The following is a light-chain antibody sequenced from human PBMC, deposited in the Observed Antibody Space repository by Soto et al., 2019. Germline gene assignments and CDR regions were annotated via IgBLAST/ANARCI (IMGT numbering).Light chain of an antibody. V-gene: IGKV1-8*01. J-gene: IGKJ1*01. CDR3: QQYYSYPPGT. CDR2: AAS. Sequence: AIRMTQSPSSLSASTGDRVTITCRASQGISSYLAWYQQKPGKASKLLIYAASTLQSGVPSRFSGSGSGTDFTLTISCLQSEDFATYYCQQYYSYPPGTFGQGTKVDIK. CDR1: QGISSY.